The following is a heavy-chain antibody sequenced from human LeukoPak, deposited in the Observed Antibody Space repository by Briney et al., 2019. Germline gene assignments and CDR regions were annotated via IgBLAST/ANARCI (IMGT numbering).Heavy chain of an antibody. Sequence: GGSLRLSCAASGFTFSSYSMNWVRQAPGKGLEWVSSISSSSSYIYYADSVKGRFTISRDNAKNSLYLQMNSLRAEDTAVYYCAKDPSRVAAVGTGSAFDIWGQGTMVTVSS. CDR2: ISSSSSYI. CDR3: AKDPSRVAAVGTGSAFDI. V-gene: IGHV3-21*01. D-gene: IGHD6-13*01. CDR1: GFTFSSYS. J-gene: IGHJ3*02.